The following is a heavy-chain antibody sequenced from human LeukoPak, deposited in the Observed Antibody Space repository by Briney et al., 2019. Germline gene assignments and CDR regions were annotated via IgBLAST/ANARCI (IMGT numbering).Heavy chain of an antibody. CDR1: GFTFGSYA. V-gene: IGHV3-23*01. D-gene: IGHD3-10*01. CDR2: ISGSGGST. CDR3: ATYYYGSGGLFRHFDY. Sequence: GGSLRLSCAASGFTFGSYAMSWVRQAPGKGLEWVSTISGSGGSTYSAASVKGRFTTSRDNSRNTLYLQMNSLRAEDTAVYYCATYYYGSGGLFRHFDYWGQGTLVTVSS. J-gene: IGHJ4*02.